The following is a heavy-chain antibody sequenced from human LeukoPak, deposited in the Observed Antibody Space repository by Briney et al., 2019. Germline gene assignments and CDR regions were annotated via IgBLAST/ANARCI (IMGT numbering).Heavy chain of an antibody. Sequence: GGSLRLSCAASGFTFDDYAMHWVRQAPGKGLEWVSSISSSSKYIYYADSVKGRFTISRDNAKNSLYLQMNSLRAEDTAVYYCAREPFWSGYYSNLHFDYWGQGTLVTVSS. CDR3: AREPFWSGYYSNLHFDY. CDR2: ISSSSKYI. J-gene: IGHJ4*02. CDR1: GFTFDDYA. V-gene: IGHV3-21*01. D-gene: IGHD3-3*01.